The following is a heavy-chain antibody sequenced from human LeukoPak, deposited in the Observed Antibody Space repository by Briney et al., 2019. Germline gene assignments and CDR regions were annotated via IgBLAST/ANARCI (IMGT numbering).Heavy chain of an antibody. CDR1: GYTFSSLG. J-gene: IGHJ4*02. V-gene: IGHV1-18*01. CDR2: ISSYNGNT. CDR3: ARDWEHVGPDY. Sequence: ASVKVSCKASGYTFSSLGISWVRQAPGQGLEWMGWISSYNGNTIYAQSLQGRVTMTTDTSTNTAYMELWSLSPDDTAVYYCARDWEHVGPDYWGQGTLVTVSS. D-gene: IGHD1-26*01.